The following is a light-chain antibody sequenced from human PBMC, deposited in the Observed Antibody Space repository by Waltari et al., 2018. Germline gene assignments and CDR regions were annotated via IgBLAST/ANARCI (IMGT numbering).Light chain of an antibody. V-gene: IGKV1-12*01. CDR3: QQVDRFPRT. CDR1: QGISSR. J-gene: IGKJ1*01. Sequence: DIQMTQSPSSVSASVGDRVTLTCRASQGISSRLAWYQQKPGKAPKLLIYDASSLHSGVPSRFSSSGSGTEFTLTISSLQPEDFATYYCQQVDRFPRTFGQGTKVEVK. CDR2: DAS.